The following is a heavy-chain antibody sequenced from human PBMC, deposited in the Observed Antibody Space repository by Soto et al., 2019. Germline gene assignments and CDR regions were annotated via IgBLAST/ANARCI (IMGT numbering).Heavy chain of an antibody. V-gene: IGHV3-30-3*01. J-gene: IGHJ6*02. D-gene: IGHD2-15*01. CDR1: GFTFSSYA. CDR3: ARVVDVSASVVYYGMDV. CDR2: ISFDGSNK. Sequence: HPGGSLRLSCVASGFTFSSYAMHWVRQAPGKGLEWVAVISFDGSNKNNAESVKGRFTISRDNSKKTIYLQMNSLRAEDTAVYFCARVVDVSASVVYYGMDVWGQGNTVT.